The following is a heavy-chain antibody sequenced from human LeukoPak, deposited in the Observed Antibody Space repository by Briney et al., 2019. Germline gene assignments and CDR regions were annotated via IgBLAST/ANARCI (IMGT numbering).Heavy chain of an antibody. CDR2: ISYDGSNK. D-gene: IGHD1-14*01. CDR3: ARVGPWVNPDYYYYYMDV. CDR1: GFTFSSYA. J-gene: IGHJ6*03. Sequence: GRSLRLSCAASGFTFSSYAMHWVRQAPGKGLEWVAVISYDGSNKYYADSVKGRFTISRDNAKKSLYLQMNSLRAEDTAVYYCARVGPWVNPDYYYYYMDVWGKGTTVTVSS. V-gene: IGHV3-30*04.